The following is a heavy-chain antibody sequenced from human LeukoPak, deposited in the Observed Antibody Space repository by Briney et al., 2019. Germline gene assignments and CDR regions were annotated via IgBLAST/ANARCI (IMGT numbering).Heavy chain of an antibody. Sequence: ASVKVSCKASGYTFTSYGISWVRRAPGQGLEWMGWISAYNGKTNYAQKFQGRVTVTTDTSTSTAYMELRSLKSDDTAVYYCARDEGMRTSVRFVDYWGQGTLVTVSS. V-gene: IGHV1-18*01. J-gene: IGHJ4*02. CDR1: GYTFTSYG. CDR2: ISAYNGKT. D-gene: IGHD3-10*01. CDR3: ARDEGMRTSVRFVDY.